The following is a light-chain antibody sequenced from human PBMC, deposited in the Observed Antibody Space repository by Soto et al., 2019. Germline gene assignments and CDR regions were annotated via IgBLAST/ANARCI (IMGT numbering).Light chain of an antibody. J-gene: IGKJ4*02. V-gene: IGKV4-1*01. CDR1: QSVLYTSNNKNH. CDR3: QQYYSLPLT. Sequence: DIVMTQSPDSLAVSLGERATINCKSSQSVLYTSNNKNHLLWFQQKPGQPPKLLIYWASTRESGVPERFSGSGSGTDFTLTISRLQAEDVAVYYCQQYYSLPLTFGGGTKVEIK. CDR2: WAS.